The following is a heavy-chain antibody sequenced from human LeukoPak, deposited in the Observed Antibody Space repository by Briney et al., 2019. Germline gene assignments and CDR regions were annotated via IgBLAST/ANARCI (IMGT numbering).Heavy chain of an antibody. D-gene: IGHD6-13*01. Sequence: SETLSLTCTVSGGSTNSGSYYWSWIRQPAGEGLEWIGRIYTSGSTNYNPSLKSRVTISVDTSKNQFSLKLSSVTAADTAVYYCARARIAAAGTFDNWGQGTMVTVSS. V-gene: IGHV4-61*02. J-gene: IGHJ4*02. CDR3: ARARIAAAGTFDN. CDR1: GGSTNSGSYY. CDR2: IYTSGST.